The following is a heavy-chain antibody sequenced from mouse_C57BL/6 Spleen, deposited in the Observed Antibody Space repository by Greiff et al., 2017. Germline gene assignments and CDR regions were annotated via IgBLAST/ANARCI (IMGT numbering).Heavy chain of an antibody. Sequence: EVKLMESGGGLVKPGGSLKLSCAASGFTFSDYGMHWVRQAPEKGLEWVAYISSGSSTIYYADTVKGRFTISRDNAKNTLFLQMTSLRSEDTAMYYCAMQGTTVAPWFAYWGQGTLVTVSA. J-gene: IGHJ3*01. CDR3: AMQGTTVAPWFAY. V-gene: IGHV5-17*01. D-gene: IGHD1-1*01. CDR1: GFTFSDYG. CDR2: ISSGSSTI.